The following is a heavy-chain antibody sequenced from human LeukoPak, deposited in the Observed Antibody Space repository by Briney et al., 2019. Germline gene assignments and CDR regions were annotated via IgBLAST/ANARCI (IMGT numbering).Heavy chain of an antibody. CDR2: LYYGENS. CDR3: ARQLPTAAADTRGYFDY. Sequence: SETLSLTCTVSGGSVSIISSSTYYWGWIRQAPGNGLEWIGSLYYGENSHYNPSLKSRATLSVDTSNNQFSLKLTSVTAADAAVYFCARQLPTAAADTRGYFDYWGQGTVVTVSS. D-gene: IGHD6-25*01. V-gene: IGHV4-39*01. CDR1: GGSVSIISSSTYY. J-gene: IGHJ4*02.